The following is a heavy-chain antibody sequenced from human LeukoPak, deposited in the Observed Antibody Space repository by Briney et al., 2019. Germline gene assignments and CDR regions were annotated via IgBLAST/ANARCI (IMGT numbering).Heavy chain of an antibody. J-gene: IGHJ4*02. CDR2: ISSNGGST. V-gene: IGHV3-64D*06. Sequence: PGGSLRLSCSASGFTFSRYAMHWVRQAPAKGLEYVSAISSNGGSTYYADSVKGRFTISRDNSRNTLHLQMSSLRVEDTAVCYCVKDSSSGSYFDYWGQGTLVTVSS. CDR3: VKDSSSGSYFDY. CDR1: GFTFSRYA. D-gene: IGHD3-10*01.